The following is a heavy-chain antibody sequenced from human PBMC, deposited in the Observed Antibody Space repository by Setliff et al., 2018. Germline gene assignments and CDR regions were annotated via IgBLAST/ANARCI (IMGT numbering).Heavy chain of an antibody. CDR1: GFTFSSYA. Sequence: PGGSLRLSCAASGFTFSSYAMSWVRQAPGKGLEWVSYISIGGNTIYYADSVKGRFTISRDNAKNSLYLQMNSLRAEDTAVYYCARDGGEYWGQGTLVTVSS. CDR2: ISIGGNTI. V-gene: IGHV3-48*04. D-gene: IGHD3-16*01. J-gene: IGHJ4*02. CDR3: ARDGGEY.